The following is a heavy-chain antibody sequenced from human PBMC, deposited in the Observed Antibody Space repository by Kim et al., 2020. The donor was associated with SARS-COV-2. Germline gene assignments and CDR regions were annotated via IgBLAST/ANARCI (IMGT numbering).Heavy chain of an antibody. Sequence: SETLSLTCAVYGGSFSDNYYNWIRQPPGKGLEWIGEIHRSGSPKYNPSLKSRVTISLDTSNNQFSLKLTSVTAADTALYYCTRGNLAPRLQYWGQGAL. D-gene: IGHD6-6*01. CDR3: TRGNLAPRLQY. CDR1: GGSFSDNY. J-gene: IGHJ4*02. V-gene: IGHV4-34*01. CDR2: IHRSGSP.